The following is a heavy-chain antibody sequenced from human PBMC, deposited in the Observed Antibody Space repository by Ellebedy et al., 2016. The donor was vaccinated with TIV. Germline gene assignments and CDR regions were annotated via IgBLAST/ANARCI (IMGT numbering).Heavy chain of an antibody. CDR2: IDQGGNAK. D-gene: IGHD3-10*01. CDR3: ARQDYYYGSSLFHY. CDR1: GFIFSDCW. Sequence: GESLKISCAASGFIFSDCWMTWVRQAPGKGLEFVANIDQGGNAKHYVDSVKGRFTISRDNAKNSLFMQMNNLRAEDTAVYYCARQDYYYGSSLFHYWGQGTLVSVSS. V-gene: IGHV3-7*03. J-gene: IGHJ4*02.